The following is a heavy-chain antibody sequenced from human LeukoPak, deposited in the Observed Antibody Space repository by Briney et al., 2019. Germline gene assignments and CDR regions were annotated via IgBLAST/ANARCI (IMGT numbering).Heavy chain of an antibody. CDR3: ARDGYNSGYFDY. D-gene: IGHD5-24*01. CDR1: GGSISSGGYY. V-gene: IGHV4-30-4*01. CDR2: IYYSRST. J-gene: IGHJ4*02. Sequence: SETLSLTCTVSGGSISSGGYYWSWIRQPPGKGLEWIGYIYYSRSTSYSPSLKSRLTISVDTSKNQFSLKLISVTAADTAVYYCARDGYNSGYFDYWGQGTLVTVSS.